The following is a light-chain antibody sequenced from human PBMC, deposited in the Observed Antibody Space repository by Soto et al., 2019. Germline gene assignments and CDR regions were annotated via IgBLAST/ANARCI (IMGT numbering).Light chain of an antibody. CDR1: QSVASNY. Sequence: EIVLTQSPGTLSLSPGERATLSCRASQSVASNYLAWYRQRPGQAPRLLIYGASTRVTGIPDRFSGSGSGTDFTHAISRLEPEDFAVYYCQQYGTSLYTFGPGTKVEIK. CDR2: GAS. J-gene: IGKJ2*01. CDR3: QQYGTSLYT. V-gene: IGKV3-20*01.